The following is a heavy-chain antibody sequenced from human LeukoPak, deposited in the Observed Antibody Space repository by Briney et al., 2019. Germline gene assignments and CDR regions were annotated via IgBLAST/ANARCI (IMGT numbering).Heavy chain of an antibody. CDR3: ARDFARPGLFDY. Sequence: GGSLRLSCAASGFTFSSYGMHWVRQAPGKGLEWVAVIWYDGSNKYYADSVKGRFTISRGNSKNTLYLQMNSLRAEDTAVYYCARDFARPGLFDYWGQGTLVTVSS. J-gene: IGHJ4*02. CDR2: IWYDGSNK. D-gene: IGHD6-6*01. CDR1: GFTFSSYG. V-gene: IGHV3-33*01.